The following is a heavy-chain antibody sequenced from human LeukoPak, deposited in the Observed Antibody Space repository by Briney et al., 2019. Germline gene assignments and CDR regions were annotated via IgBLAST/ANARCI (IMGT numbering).Heavy chain of an antibody. D-gene: IGHD3-16*01. CDR1: GGSISSYY. Sequence: SETLSLTCTVSGGSISSYYWNWIRQPPGKGLEWIGYIYYSGSTNYNPSLKSRVTISVDTSKNQFSLNLTSVTATDTAVYYCARFTPQGYGWGGYNRFDPWGQGTLVTVSS. CDR2: IYYSGST. V-gene: IGHV4-59*01. CDR3: ARFTPQGYGWGGYNRFDP. J-gene: IGHJ5*02.